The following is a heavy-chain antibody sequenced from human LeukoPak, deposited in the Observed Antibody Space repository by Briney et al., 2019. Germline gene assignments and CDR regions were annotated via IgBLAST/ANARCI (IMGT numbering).Heavy chain of an antibody. CDR3: AREAAADVFDI. V-gene: IGHV3-48*03. J-gene: IGHJ3*02. CDR2: ISSSGSTI. D-gene: IGHD6-13*01. Sequence: SGGSLRLSCAASRFTFSSYEMNWVRQTPGKGLEWVSYISSSGSTISYADSVKGRFTISRDNVKNSLYLQMNSLRADDTAVYYGAREAAADVFDIWGQGTMVTVSS. CDR1: RFTFSSYE.